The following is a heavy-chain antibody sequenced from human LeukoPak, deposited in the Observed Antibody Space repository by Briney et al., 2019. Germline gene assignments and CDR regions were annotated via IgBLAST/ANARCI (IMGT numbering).Heavy chain of an antibody. Sequence: GGSQRLSCAASGFRFSSYAMSWVRQAPGKGLEWVSAISGSGVSTYYADSVKGRFTVSRDNSKNTLYLQMSSLRAEDTAVYYCAASIVVVPATLIRTNFDYWGQGTLVTVSS. V-gene: IGHV3-23*01. CDR1: GFRFSSYA. CDR2: ISGSGVST. CDR3: AASIVVVPATLIRTNFDY. J-gene: IGHJ4*02. D-gene: IGHD2-2*01.